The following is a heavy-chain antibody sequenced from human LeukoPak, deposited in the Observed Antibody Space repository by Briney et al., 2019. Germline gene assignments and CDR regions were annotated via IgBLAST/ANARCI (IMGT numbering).Heavy chain of an antibody. CDR3: ARALTWGAPRGY. CDR2: IIPILGIA. CDR1: GGTFSSYA. J-gene: IGHJ4*02. Sequence: SVKVSCKASGGTFSSYAISWVRQAPGQGLEWMGRIIPILGIANYAQKFQGRVTITADKSTSTAYMELSSLRSEDTAVYYCARALTWGAPRGYWGQGTLVTVSS. D-gene: IGHD1-26*01. V-gene: IGHV1-69*04.